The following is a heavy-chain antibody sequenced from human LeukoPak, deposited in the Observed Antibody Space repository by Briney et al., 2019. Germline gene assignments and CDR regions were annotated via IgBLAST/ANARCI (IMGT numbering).Heavy chain of an antibody. Sequence: SETLSLTCAVYGGSFSDYYWSWIRQPPGKGLEWIGEINHSGSTSYNPSLKSRVTISIDTSKNQFSLKLSSVTAADTAVYYCARLDPAVGAMDYWGQGTLVTVSS. CDR3: ARLDPAVGAMDY. D-gene: IGHD1-26*01. CDR1: GGSFSDYY. J-gene: IGHJ4*02. V-gene: IGHV4-34*01. CDR2: INHSGST.